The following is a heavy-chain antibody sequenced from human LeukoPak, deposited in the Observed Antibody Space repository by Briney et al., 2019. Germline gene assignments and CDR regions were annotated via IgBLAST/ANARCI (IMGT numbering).Heavy chain of an antibody. CDR3: ARAPYDYVWGSYRYGDY. CDR2: ISAYNGNT. CDR1: GYTFTSYG. Sequence: ASVKVSCKASGYTFTSYGISWVRQAPGQGLEWMAWISAYNGNTNYAQKLQGRVTMTTDTSTSTAYMELRSLRSDDTAVYYCARAPYDYVWGSYRYGDYWGQGTLVTVSS. D-gene: IGHD3-16*02. V-gene: IGHV1-18*01. J-gene: IGHJ4*02.